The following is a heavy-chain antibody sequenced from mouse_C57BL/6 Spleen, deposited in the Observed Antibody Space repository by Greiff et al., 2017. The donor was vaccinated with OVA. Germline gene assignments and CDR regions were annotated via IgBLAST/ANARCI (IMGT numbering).Heavy chain of an antibody. J-gene: IGHJ1*03. CDR3: AERGRSNWYFDV. CDR2: IWRGGST. CDR1: GFSLTSYG. Sequence: VQLQQSGPGLVQPSQTLSITCSVSGFSLTSYGVHWVRQSPGKGLEWLGVIWRGGSTDYNAALMSRLSITKDNSKSQVFFKMNNLHADDTAIYYCAERGRSNWYFDVWGTGTPVTVSS. V-gene: IGHV2-5*01.